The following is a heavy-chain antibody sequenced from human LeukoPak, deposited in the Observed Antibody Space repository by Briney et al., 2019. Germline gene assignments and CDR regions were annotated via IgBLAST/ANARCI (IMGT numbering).Heavy chain of an antibody. Sequence: ASVTVSCTESGYTFPSYYMHWVGQAPGHGIEWMGVINPRGGSTSYAQKFQGRVTMTRDTSASTVYMELSSLRFEDTAVYYCARAFRKDNYYYYCLDVWGQGTTVTVSS. J-gene: IGHJ6*02. CDR1: GYTFPSYY. CDR2: INPRGGST. D-gene: IGHD2/OR15-2a*01. V-gene: IGHV1-46*01. CDR3: ARAFRKDNYYYYCLDV.